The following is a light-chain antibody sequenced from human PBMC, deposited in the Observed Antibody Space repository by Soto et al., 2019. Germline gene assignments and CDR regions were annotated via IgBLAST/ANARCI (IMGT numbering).Light chain of an antibody. CDR2: AAS. CDR1: QGIRNY. Sequence: DIQMTQSPTSLSASVGDRVTITCRASQGIRNYVAWYQQRPGQAPKLLIYAASTLQSGVPSRFSGSGSGTDFTLTINGLQPEYVATYSCQKYSSVPVFGPGTKVEIK. J-gene: IGKJ3*01. V-gene: IGKV1-27*01. CDR3: QKYSSVPV.